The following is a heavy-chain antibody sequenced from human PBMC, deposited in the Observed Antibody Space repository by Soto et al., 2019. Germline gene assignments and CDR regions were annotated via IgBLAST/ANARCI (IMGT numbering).Heavy chain of an antibody. Sequence: SETLSLTCTVSGGSISSYYWSWIRQPPGKGLEWIGYIYYSGSTNYNPSLKSRVTISVDTSKNQFSLKLRSVTAADTAVYYCARDVAAVYNWFDPWGQGTLVTVS. D-gene: IGHD6-13*01. J-gene: IGHJ5*02. V-gene: IGHV4-59*01. CDR1: GGSISSYY. CDR3: ARDVAAVYNWFDP. CDR2: IYYSGST.